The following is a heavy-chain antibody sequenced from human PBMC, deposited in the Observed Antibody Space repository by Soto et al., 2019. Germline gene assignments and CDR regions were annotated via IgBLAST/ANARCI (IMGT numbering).Heavy chain of an antibody. J-gene: IGHJ4*02. D-gene: IGHD6-13*01. V-gene: IGHV3-13*01. Sequence: GGSLRLSCEASGFTFSGFDMHWVPQLTGKGLEWVSSIGTAGATYSAVSVKGRFTSSRENAKNSLSLQMNSLRAGDMAVYFCAKSQEIGTHFFDSWGQGTQVTVSS. CDR1: GFTFSGFD. CDR3: AKSQEIGTHFFDS. CDR2: IGTAGAT.